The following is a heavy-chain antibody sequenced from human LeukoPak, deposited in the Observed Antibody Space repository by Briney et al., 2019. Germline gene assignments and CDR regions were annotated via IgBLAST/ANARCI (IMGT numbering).Heavy chain of an antibody. CDR1: GFTFSSYA. Sequence: PGGSLRLSCAASGFTFSSYAMSWVRQAPGEGLEWVSGISGTGGNTYYADSVKSRFTISRDNSKNTLYLQMNSLRAEDTAVFYCAKDREYSGSYRPGPTRYYYGMDVWGQGTTVTVSS. CDR2: ISGTGGNT. D-gene: IGHD1-26*01. J-gene: IGHJ6*02. V-gene: IGHV3-23*01. CDR3: AKDREYSGSYRPGPTRYYYGMDV.